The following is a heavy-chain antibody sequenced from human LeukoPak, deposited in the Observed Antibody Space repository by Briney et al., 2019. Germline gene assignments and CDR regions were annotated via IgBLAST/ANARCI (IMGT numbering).Heavy chain of an antibody. CDR3: ARGAVGATEYFQH. Sequence: PSETQSLTCTVSGASISSHSWSWIRQPAGKGLDWIGRIYNSGTTNYNPSLKSRVTMSVDTSKNQLSLKLSSVTAADTAVYYCARGAVGATEYFQHWGQGTLVTVSS. J-gene: IGHJ1*01. V-gene: IGHV4-4*07. CDR2: IYNSGTT. D-gene: IGHD1-26*01. CDR1: GASISSHS.